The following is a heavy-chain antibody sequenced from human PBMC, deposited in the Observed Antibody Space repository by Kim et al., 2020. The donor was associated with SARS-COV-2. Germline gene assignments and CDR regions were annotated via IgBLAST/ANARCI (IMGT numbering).Heavy chain of an antibody. CDR1: GGSISSSSYY. Sequence: SETLSLTCTVSGGSISSSSYYWGWIRQPPGKGLEWIGSIYYRGSTYYNPSLKSRVTISVDTSKNQFSLKLTSVTAADTAVYYCASPYVDTAMGGGYWGQG. J-gene: IGHJ4*02. D-gene: IGHD5-18*01. CDR2: IYYRGST. V-gene: IGHV4-39*01. CDR3: ASPYVDTAMGGGY.